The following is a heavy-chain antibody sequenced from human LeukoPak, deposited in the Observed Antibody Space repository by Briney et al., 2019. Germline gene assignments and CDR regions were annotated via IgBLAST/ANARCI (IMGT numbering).Heavy chain of an antibody. J-gene: IGHJ6*03. Sequence: SETLSLTCTVSGGSISSYYWSWIRQPPGKGLEWIGYIFYSGSTNYNPSLKSRVTISVDTSKNQFSLKLSSVTAADTAVYYCARRRGPYCSGGICYRGLSLHYYYYMDVWGKGTTVTISS. CDR1: GGSISSYY. V-gene: IGHV4-59*12. CDR3: ARRRGPYCSGGICYRGLSLHYYYYMDV. D-gene: IGHD2-15*01. CDR2: IFYSGST.